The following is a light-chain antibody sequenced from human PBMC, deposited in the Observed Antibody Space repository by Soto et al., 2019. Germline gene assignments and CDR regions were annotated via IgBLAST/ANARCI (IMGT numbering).Light chain of an antibody. CDR1: QDISTY. Sequence: DRQLTQFPSFLAVYFGYSVSITCPASQDISTYLAWCQQKSGKAPKALIYGASTLQSGVPSRFSGSGSGTDFTLTISRLEPEDFAVYYCQQYGSSPQTFGQGTKVDIK. V-gene: IGKV1-9*01. CDR2: GAS. J-gene: IGKJ1*01. CDR3: QQYGSSPQT.